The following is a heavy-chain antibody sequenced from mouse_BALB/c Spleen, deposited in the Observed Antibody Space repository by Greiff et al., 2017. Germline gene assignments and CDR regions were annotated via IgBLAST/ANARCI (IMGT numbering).Heavy chain of an antibody. CDR1: GFSLTSYG. D-gene: IGHD2-1*01. CDR2: IWAGGST. V-gene: IGHV2-9*02. J-gene: IGHJ3*01. CDR3: ARDLGGNYPWFAY. Sequence: VQLQQSGPGLVAPSQSLSITCTVSGFSLTSYGVHWVRQPPGKGLEWLGVIWAGGSTNYNSALMSRLSISKDNSKSQVFLKMNSLQTDDTAMYYCARDLGGNYPWFAYWGQGTLVTVSA.